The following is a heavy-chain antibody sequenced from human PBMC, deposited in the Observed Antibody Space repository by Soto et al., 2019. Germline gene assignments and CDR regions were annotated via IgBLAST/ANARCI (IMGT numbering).Heavy chain of an antibody. V-gene: IGHV3-30*18. CDR1: GFTFSDYG. CDR2: ISYDGSNK. J-gene: IGHJ6*02. D-gene: IGHD2-15*01. Sequence: QVQLVESGGGVVQPGRSLRLSCAASGFTFSDYGMHWVRQAPGKGLEWVALISYDGSNKYYADSVKGRFTISRDNSNNTLYLQMNSLSAEDTAVYYCAKGEDIVVVVSATRVGMDVWGQGTTVTVSS. CDR3: AKGEDIVVVVSATRVGMDV.